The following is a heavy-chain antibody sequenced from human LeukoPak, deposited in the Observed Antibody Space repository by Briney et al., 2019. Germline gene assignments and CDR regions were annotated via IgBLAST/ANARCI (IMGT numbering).Heavy chain of an antibody. J-gene: IGHJ6*03. CDR3: ARLGNYWNYYYYMDV. D-gene: IGHD4-11*01. Sequence: SETLSLTCTVSGGSISSSSYYWGWIRQPPGKGLEWIGSIYYSGSTYYNPSLKSRVTISVDTSKNQFSLKLSSVTAADTAVYYCARLGNYWNYYYYMDVWGKGTTVTVSS. V-gene: IGHV4-39*01. CDR2: IYYSGST. CDR1: GGSISSSSYY.